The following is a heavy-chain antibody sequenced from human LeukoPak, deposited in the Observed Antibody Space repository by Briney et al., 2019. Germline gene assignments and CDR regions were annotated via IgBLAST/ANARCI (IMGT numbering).Heavy chain of an antibody. CDR2: ISGSGGSA. V-gene: IGHV3-23*01. J-gene: IGHJ4*02. D-gene: IGHD4-17*01. CDR1: GFTFINYA. CDR3: ASRMTTVP. Sequence: PGGSLRLSCAASGFTFINYAVTWVRQAPGKGLEWVSVISGSGGSAYYADSVKGRFTISRDNSKNTLYLQMNSLRAEDTAVYYCASRMTTVPWGQGTLVTVSS.